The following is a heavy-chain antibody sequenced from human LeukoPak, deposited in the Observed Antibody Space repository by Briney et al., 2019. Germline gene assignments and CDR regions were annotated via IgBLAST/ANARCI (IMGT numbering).Heavy chain of an antibody. CDR3: AKDFWNSVAVAGTQFDY. CDR2: ISGSGGST. V-gene: IGHV3-23*01. J-gene: IGHJ4*02. D-gene: IGHD6-19*01. CDR1: GLTLSSYS. Sequence: GGSLRLSCTASGLTLSSYSMTWVRQAPGKGLEWVSAISGSGGSTYYADSVKGRFTISRDNSKNTLYLQMNSLRAEDTAVYYCAKDFWNSVAVAGTQFDYWGQGTLVTVSS.